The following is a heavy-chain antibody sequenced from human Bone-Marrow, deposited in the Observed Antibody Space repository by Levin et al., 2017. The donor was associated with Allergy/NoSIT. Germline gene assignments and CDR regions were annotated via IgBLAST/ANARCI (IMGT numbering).Heavy chain of an antibody. V-gene: IGHV3-30*18. Sequence: GESLKISCAASGFSFSSYGLHWVRQAPGKGLEWVAVISYNGNNKYSADSVKGRFTISRDNSKNMLYLQMNSLRTEDPAVYYWAKGGQGNNYYDYGMDVWGQGTTVTVSS. CDR2: ISYNGNNK. CDR1: GFSFSSYG. J-gene: IGHJ6*02. D-gene: IGHD1/OR15-1a*01. CDR3: AKGGQGNNYYDYGMDV.